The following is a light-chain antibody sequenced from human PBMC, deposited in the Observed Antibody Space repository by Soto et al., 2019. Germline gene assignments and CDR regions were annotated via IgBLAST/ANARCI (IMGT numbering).Light chain of an antibody. CDR2: DTS. Sequence: QAVVTQEPSLTVSPGGTVTLTCVSRTGAVTSGHHPYWVQQKPGQAPRTLIYDTSNTQSWTPARFSGTLLGGKAALTLSGAQPEDEADYYCFLTCSGPWVFGGGTQLTVL. CDR3: FLTCSGPWV. J-gene: IGLJ3*02. V-gene: IGLV7-46*01. CDR1: TGAVTSGHH.